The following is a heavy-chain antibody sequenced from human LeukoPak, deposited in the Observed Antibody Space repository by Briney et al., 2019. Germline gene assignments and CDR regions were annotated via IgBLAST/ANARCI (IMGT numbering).Heavy chain of an antibody. D-gene: IGHD2-21*02. CDR1: GGSISSSSYY. Sequence: PSETLSLTCTVSGGSISSSSYYWGWIRQPPGKGLEWIGSINYSGSTYYNSSLKSRVTISVDTSKNQFSLKLSSVTAADTAVYYCARGGDKDCGGDCYSTFDIWGQGTMVTVSS. J-gene: IGHJ3*02. V-gene: IGHV4-39*01. CDR2: INYSGST. CDR3: ARGGDKDCGGDCYSTFDI.